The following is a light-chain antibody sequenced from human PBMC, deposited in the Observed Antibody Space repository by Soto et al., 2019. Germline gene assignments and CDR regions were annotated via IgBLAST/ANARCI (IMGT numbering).Light chain of an antibody. CDR2: GAS. CDR3: QQYGTSPLT. V-gene: IGKV3-20*01. Sequence: EIVLTQSPGTLSLSPGERATLSCTTSQSVSSDFLAWYQQTPGQAPRLLIHGASSRATGIPDRFSGSGSGTDFTLTISRLEPEDFAVYYCQQYGTSPLTFGGGTKVELK. J-gene: IGKJ4*01. CDR1: QSVSSDF.